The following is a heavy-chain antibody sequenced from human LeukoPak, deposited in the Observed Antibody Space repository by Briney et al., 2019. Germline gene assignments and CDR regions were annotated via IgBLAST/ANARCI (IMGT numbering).Heavy chain of an antibody. D-gene: IGHD6-13*01. CDR1: GYTFTGYY. CDR2: INPNSGGT. J-gene: IGHJ4*02. V-gene: IGHV1-2*02. Sequence: ASVKVSCKASGYTFTGYYMHWVRQAPGQGLEWMGWINPNSGGTNYAQKFQGKVTMTRDTSISTAYMELTRLRSDDTAVYFCARVLTAPGGFWGQGTLVTVSS. CDR3: ARVLTAPGGF.